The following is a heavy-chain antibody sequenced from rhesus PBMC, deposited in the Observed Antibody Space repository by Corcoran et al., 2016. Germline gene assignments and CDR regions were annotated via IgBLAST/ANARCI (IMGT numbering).Heavy chain of an antibody. V-gene: IGHV4-169*01. D-gene: IGHD4-17*01. CDR2: IYGSGSIT. Sequence: QVQLQESGPGLVKPSETLSVTCAISGGSISSSYWTRIRQSPGKGMEWIGYIYGSGSITNYNPSLKGRVNLSVDTSKNQFSMKLSSVTAADTAVYYCARGTPLWLDSWGQGVVVTVSS. CDR1: GGSISSSY. CDR3: ARGTPLWLDS. J-gene: IGHJ6*01.